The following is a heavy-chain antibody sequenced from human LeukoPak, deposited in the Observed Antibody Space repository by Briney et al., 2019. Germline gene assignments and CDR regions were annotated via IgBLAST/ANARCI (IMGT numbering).Heavy chain of an antibody. CDR3: ARHVKDTSGFYYPDFDF. J-gene: IGHJ4*02. V-gene: IGHV5-51*01. Sequence: GESLKISCKGSGYSFTTYWIGWERQMPGKGLEWMGIIYLGDSDTRYSPSFQGQVTISADKSVSTAYLQWSSLKASDTAMYYCARHVKDTSGFYYPDFDFWGQGTLVTVSS. CDR2: IYLGDSDT. CDR1: GYSFTTYW. D-gene: IGHD3-22*01.